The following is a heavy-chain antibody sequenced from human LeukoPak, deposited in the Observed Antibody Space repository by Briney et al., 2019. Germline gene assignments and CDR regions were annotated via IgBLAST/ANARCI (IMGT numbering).Heavy chain of an antibody. CDR1: GGSISSYY. V-gene: IGHV4-59*01. J-gene: IGHJ5*02. CDR3: ARGPSAGYGTSWFDP. D-gene: IGHD5-18*01. Sequence: SETLSLTCTVSGGSISSYYWSWIRQPPGKGLEWIGYIYYSGSTNYNPSLKSRVTISVDTSKNQFSLKLSSVTAADTAVYYCARGPSAGYGTSWFDPWGQGTLVTVSS. CDR2: IYYSGST.